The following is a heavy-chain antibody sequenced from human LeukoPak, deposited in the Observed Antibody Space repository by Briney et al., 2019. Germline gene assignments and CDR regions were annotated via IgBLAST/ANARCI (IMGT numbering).Heavy chain of an antibody. Sequence: GGSLRLSCAAPGFTVSSNYMSWVRQAPGKGLEWVSVIYSGGSTYYADSVKGRFTISRDNSKNTLYLQMNSLRAEDTAVYYCASSPTVHYFDYWGQGTLVTVSS. CDR3: ASSPTVHYFDY. J-gene: IGHJ4*02. D-gene: IGHD4-17*01. CDR2: IYSGGST. CDR1: GFTVSSNY. V-gene: IGHV3-53*01.